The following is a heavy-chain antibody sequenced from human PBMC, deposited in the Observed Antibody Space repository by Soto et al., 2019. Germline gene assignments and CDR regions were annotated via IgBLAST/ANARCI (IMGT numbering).Heavy chain of an antibody. CDR2: INPAEGRT. Sequence: QVQLVQSGAEVRKPGASVKLSCQTSGYPFTSYHVHWVRQAPGQGLEWMGVINPAEGRTRYSQKFQDRVTMTRDTFTSTVYMELSSLRSEDTAIYFCARGREYSFGYNWFDPWGQGTLVTVSS. CDR3: ARGREYSFGYNWFDP. J-gene: IGHJ5*02. V-gene: IGHV1-46*01. CDR1: GYPFTSYH. D-gene: IGHD4-4*01.